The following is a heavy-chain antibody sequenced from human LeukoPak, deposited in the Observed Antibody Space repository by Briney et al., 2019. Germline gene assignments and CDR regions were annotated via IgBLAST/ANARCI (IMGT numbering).Heavy chain of an antibody. CDR3: AKSGVTRDYYYYYMDV. D-gene: IGHD4-11*01. J-gene: IGHJ6*03. CDR2: ISSSSSYI. Sequence: GGSLRLSCAASGFTFSSYSMNWVRQAPGKGLEWVSSISSSSSYIYYADSVKGRFTISRDNSKNTLYLQMNSLRAEDTAVYYCAKSGVTRDYYYYYMDVWGKGTTVTVSS. CDR1: GFTFSSYS. V-gene: IGHV3-21*01.